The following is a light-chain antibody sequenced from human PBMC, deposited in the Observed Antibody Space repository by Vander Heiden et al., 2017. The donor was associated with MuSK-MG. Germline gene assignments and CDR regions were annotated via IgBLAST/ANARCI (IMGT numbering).Light chain of an antibody. J-gene: IGKJ2*01. V-gene: IGKV1-39*01. CDR1: QSLTGY. CDR3: QQSLVTPYT. CDR2: GAS. Sequence: DIQMTQSPSSLSASVGDRVTITCRASQSLTGYVTWLQQKPGKAPKLLIYGASTLQSGVPSRCSGSGSETDFSLTISSLQPEDFATYYCQQSLVTPYTFGQGTKLEIK.